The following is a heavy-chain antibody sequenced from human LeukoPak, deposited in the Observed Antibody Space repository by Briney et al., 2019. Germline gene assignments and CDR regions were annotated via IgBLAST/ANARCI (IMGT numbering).Heavy chain of an antibody. J-gene: IGHJ4*02. V-gene: IGHV3-23*01. CDR1: GIRLSNYG. Sequence: GGSLRLSCVVSGIRLSNYGMSWVRQAPGKGLEWVSGISESGGGTNCADSVKGRFTISRDNSLNTLYLQMNSLRAEDTAVYFCAKRGVVIRGVLVIGFHKEAHYFDYWGQGILVTVSS. CDR2: ISESGGGT. D-gene: IGHD3-10*01. CDR3: AKRGVVIRGVLVIGFHKEAHYFDY.